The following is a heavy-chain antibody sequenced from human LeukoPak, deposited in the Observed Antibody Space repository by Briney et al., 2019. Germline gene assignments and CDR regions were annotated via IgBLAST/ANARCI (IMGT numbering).Heavy chain of an antibody. J-gene: IGHJ4*02. V-gene: IGHV3-7*01. CDR2: INQDGSEK. CDR1: EFTFSTYW. D-gene: IGHD3-16*02. Sequence: AGSLRLSCAASEFTFSTYWMTWVRQAPGKRLEWVANINQDGSEKNYVDSVKGRFTVSRDNATNSLFLQMNSLRAEDTAVYYCATYRVRHLNSLDYWGRGTLVTVSS. CDR3: ATYRVRHLNSLDY.